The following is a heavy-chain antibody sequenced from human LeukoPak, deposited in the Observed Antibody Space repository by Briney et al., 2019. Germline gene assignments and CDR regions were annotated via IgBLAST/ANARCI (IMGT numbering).Heavy chain of an antibody. J-gene: IGHJ4*02. Sequence: GGSLRLSCAASGFTFSSYAMSWVRQAPGKGLEWVSAISGSGGSTYYADSVKGRFTISRDNSKNTLYPQMNSLRAEDTAVYYCAKIWSYQLLIDYWGQGTLVTVSS. D-gene: IGHD2-2*01. CDR2: ISGSGGST. CDR1: GFTFSSYA. CDR3: AKIWSYQLLIDY. V-gene: IGHV3-23*01.